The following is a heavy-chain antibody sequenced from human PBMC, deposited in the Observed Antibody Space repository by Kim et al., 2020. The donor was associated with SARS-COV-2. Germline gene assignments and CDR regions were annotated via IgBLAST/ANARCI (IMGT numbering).Heavy chain of an antibody. CDR2: IYISGTT. J-gene: IGHJ4*01. Sequence: SETLSLNCTVYGDSIDSHYWSWIRQPAGKGLEWLGRIYISGTTKYNPSLKSRLTMSLDTSENQFSLRLTSGTAADTAMDYCARGVKDSGCDAAYFDLWG. CDR1: GDSIDSHY. CDR3: ARGVKDSGCDAAYFDL. D-gene: IGHD5-12*01. V-gene: IGHV4-4*07.